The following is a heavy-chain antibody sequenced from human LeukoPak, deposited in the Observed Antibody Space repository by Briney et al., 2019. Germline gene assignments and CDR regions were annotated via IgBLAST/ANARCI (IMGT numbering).Heavy chain of an antibody. J-gene: IGHJ3*02. CDR2: FDPEDGET. D-gene: IGHD6-6*01. CDR3: AREYSSSPDAFDI. Sequence: ASVKVSCKVSGYTLTELSMHWVRQAPGKGLEWMGGFDPEDGETIYAQKLQGRVTMTTDTSTSTAYMELRSLRSDDTAVYYCAREYSSSPDAFDIWGQGTMVTVSS. CDR1: GYTLTELS. V-gene: IGHV1-24*01.